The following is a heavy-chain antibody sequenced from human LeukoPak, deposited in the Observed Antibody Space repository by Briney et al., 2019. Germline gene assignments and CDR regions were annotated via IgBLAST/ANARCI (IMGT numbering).Heavy chain of an antibody. V-gene: IGHV1-69*02. D-gene: IGHD4-11*01. CDR3: ARALWYMTTVTYNWFDP. J-gene: IGHJ5*02. Sequence: SVKVPYKASGGTFSSYTISWVRPAPGQGLEWMGRIIPILGIANYAQKFQGRATITADKSTSTAYMELSSLRSEDTAVYYCARALWYMTTVTYNWFDPWGQGTLVTVSS. CDR1: GGTFSSYT. CDR2: IIPILGIA.